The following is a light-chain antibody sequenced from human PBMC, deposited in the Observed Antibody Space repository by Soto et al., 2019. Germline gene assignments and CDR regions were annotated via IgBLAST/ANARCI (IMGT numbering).Light chain of an antibody. J-gene: IGKJ4*01. CDR3: QQSMSFPLT. Sequence: DIEMTQSPSSVSASVGDRVAITCRTSQDINSWLTWYQQKPGKAPKVLIYIASRLQPGVPSRFSGRGSGTDFSLTISNLQPEDFATYFCQQSMSFPLTFGGGTKVDIK. CDR1: QDINSW. V-gene: IGKV1-12*01. CDR2: IAS.